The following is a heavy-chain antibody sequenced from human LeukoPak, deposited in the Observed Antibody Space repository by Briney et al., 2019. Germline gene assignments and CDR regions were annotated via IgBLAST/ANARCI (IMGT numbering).Heavy chain of an antibody. Sequence: ASVKVSCKASVGTFSSYAISWVRQAPGQGLEWMGGIIPIFGTANYAQKFQGRVTITADESTSTAYMELSSLRSEDTAVYYCARGGLRFYCSGGSCYLNWFDPWGQGTLVTVSS. CDR3: ARGGLRFYCSGGSCYLNWFDP. J-gene: IGHJ5*02. CDR1: VGTFSSYA. D-gene: IGHD2-15*01. V-gene: IGHV1-69*01. CDR2: IIPIFGTA.